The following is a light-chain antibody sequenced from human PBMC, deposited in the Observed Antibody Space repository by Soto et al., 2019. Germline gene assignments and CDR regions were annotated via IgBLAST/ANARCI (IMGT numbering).Light chain of an antibody. V-gene: IGKV4-1*01. CDR1: QSVLYSSNNKND. J-gene: IGKJ2*01. Sequence: DIVMTQSPDSLAVSLGERATINFKSSQSVLYSSNNKNDLAWYQQRPGQPPKLLIYWASTRESGVPDRFSGSGSGTDFTLTITSLQAEDVAVYYCQQYESTPPTFGQGTKLEIK. CDR3: QQYESTPPT. CDR2: WAS.